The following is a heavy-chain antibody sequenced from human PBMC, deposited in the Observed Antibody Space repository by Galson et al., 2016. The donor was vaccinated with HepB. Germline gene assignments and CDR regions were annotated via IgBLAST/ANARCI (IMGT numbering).Heavy chain of an antibody. Sequence: GLEWIGYIYHSGSTYYNPSLKSRITMSLDTSKNQFSLRLSSVTAADTAVYYCARSEGFNAAFDIWGQGTMVTVSS. D-gene: IGHD2-8*01. V-gene: IGHV4-31*02. CDR3: ARSEGFNAAFDI. J-gene: IGHJ3*02. CDR2: IYHSGST.